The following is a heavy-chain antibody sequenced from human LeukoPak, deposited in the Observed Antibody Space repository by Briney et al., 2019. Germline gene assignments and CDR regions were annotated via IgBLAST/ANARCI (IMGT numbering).Heavy chain of an antibody. Sequence: PSETLSLTCTVSGGSISNYCWSWIRQPPGKGLEWIGYICYSGTTNYNPSLKSRVTISVDTSKNQFSLRLTSVTAADTAVYFCAGQPENTRGFYWGQGTLVTVSS. CDR2: ICYSGTT. J-gene: IGHJ4*02. CDR1: GGSISNYC. V-gene: IGHV4-59*08. D-gene: IGHD2-2*01. CDR3: AGQPENTRGFY.